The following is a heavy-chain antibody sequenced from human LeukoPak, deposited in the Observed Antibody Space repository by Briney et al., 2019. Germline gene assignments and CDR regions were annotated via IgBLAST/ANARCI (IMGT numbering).Heavy chain of an antibody. V-gene: IGHV3-33*01. CDR3: ARDLYCSSTSCRARGFDY. Sequence: PGGSLRLSCAAAGFTFSSYGMDWVRQAPGKGLEWVAVIGDNGSNKYYADSVKGRFTISRDNSKNTLYLQMDSLRAEDTAEYYCARDLYCSSTSCRARGFDYWGQGTLVTVSS. CDR1: GFTFSSYG. CDR2: IGDNGSNK. D-gene: IGHD2-2*01. J-gene: IGHJ4*02.